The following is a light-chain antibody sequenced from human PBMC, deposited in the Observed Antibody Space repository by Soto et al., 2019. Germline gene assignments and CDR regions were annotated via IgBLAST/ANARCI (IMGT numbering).Light chain of an antibody. J-gene: IGLJ1*01. Sequence: QSALTQPPSVSGSPGHSVTISCTGTSSDIGGYNYVSWYQQLPGKAPKLMIYDVSKRPSGVPDRFSGSNSGNTASLTISGLQAEDEADYYCCSYAGTTHVFGTGTKVTVL. V-gene: IGLV2-11*01. CDR1: SSDIGGYNY. CDR3: CSYAGTTHV. CDR2: DVS.